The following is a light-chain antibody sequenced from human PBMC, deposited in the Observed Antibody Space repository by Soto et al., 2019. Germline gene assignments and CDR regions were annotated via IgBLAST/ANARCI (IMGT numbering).Light chain of an antibody. CDR1: SSDVGDYNY. Sequence: QSALTQPASVSGSPGQSNTISCTGTSSDVGDYNYVSWYQHHPGKAPKLIIYEVNNRPSGVSNRFSGSKSGSTASLTISGLQAEDEADYYCSSYTIIGTYVFGTGTKV. CDR2: EVN. CDR3: SSYTIIGTYV. V-gene: IGLV2-14*01. J-gene: IGLJ1*01.